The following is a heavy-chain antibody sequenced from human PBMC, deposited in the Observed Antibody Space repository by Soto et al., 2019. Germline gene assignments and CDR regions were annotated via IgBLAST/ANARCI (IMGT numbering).Heavy chain of an antibody. CDR2: IYHSGST. CDR3: ARGRIQLRSSSLDY. Sequence: QVQLQESGPGLVKPSGTLSLTCAVSGGSISSSNWWSWVRQPPGKGLEWIGEIYHSGSTNYNPSLKSRVTISVDKSKQQFPLKVTSVTAADTAVYYCARGRIQLRSSSLDYWGQGSLVTVSS. J-gene: IGHJ4*02. CDR1: GGSISSSNW. V-gene: IGHV4-4*02. D-gene: IGHD5-18*01.